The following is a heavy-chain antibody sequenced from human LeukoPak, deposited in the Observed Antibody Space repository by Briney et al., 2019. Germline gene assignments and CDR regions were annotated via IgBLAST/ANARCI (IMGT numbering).Heavy chain of an antibody. V-gene: IGHV4-59*01. Sequence: SETLSLTCTVSGGSISTYYWNWIRQPPGKGLEWIGYIYHSGSTNYNPSLQSRVTISVDTSKNQFSLKLSSVTAADTAVYYCARDRVRGNSNPFFDYWGQGTLVTVSS. CDR3: ARDRVRGNSNPFFDY. CDR2: IYHSGST. D-gene: IGHD4-11*01. CDR1: GGSISTYY. J-gene: IGHJ4*02.